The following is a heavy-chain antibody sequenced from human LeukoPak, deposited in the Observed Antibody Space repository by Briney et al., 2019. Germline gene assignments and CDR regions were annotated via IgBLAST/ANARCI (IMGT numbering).Heavy chain of an antibody. CDR2: MKEDGSEK. V-gene: IGHV3-7*01. CDR3: ARDWSGTI. CDR1: GFTFSNSW. Sequence: GGSLRLSCAASGFTFSNSWMTWVRQAPGKGLEWVANMKEDGSEKYYVDSVKGRFTISRDNAKNSLYLQMNSLRVEHTAVCYCARDWSGTIWGQGTLVTVSS. D-gene: IGHD3-3*01. J-gene: IGHJ4*02.